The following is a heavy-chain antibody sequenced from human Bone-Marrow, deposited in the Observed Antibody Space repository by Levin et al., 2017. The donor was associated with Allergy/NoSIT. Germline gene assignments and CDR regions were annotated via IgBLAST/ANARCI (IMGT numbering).Heavy chain of an antibody. Sequence: LSLTCAVSGFTIDDYAMYWVRQAPGKGLEWVSGISRKSGTIGYADSVKGRFTISRDNAKNSLYLQMNSLRAEDTALYYCAKGFYSNYLDYWGLGTLVTVSS. D-gene: IGHD4-11*01. CDR3: AKGFYSNYLDY. J-gene: IGHJ4*02. CDR1: GFTIDDYA. V-gene: IGHV3-9*01. CDR2: ISRKSGTI.